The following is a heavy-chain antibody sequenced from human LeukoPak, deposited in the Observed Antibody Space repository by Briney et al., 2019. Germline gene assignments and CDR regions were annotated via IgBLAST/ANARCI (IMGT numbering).Heavy chain of an antibody. CDR2: ISSSSSTM. CDR1: GFILSSYS. CDR3: ARDASLATIRIEY. V-gene: IGHV3-48*02. Sequence: PGGSLRLSCEASGFILSSYSMNWVRQAPGKGLEWVSYISSSSSTMYYADSVKGRFTISRDNAKKSLYLQMNSLRDEDTAVYYCARDASLATIRIEYWGQGTLVTVSS. J-gene: IGHJ4*02. D-gene: IGHD3-3*02.